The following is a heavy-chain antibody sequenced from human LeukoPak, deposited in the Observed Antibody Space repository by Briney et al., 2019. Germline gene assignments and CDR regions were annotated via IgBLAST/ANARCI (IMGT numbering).Heavy chain of an antibody. CDR2: IHYSGTT. D-gene: IGHD5-24*01. CDR1: RGFITSHS. V-gene: IGHV4-59*11. J-gene: IGHJ6*02. Sequence: SETLSLTCTVSRGFITSHSWGWVRQPPGKGLEWIGHIHYSGTTSYNPSLKSRVTITSDTSNDQFSLRLSSVTAADTAVYYCARGRGYNYYYGMDVWGQGTTVTVSS. CDR3: ARGRGYNYYYGMDV.